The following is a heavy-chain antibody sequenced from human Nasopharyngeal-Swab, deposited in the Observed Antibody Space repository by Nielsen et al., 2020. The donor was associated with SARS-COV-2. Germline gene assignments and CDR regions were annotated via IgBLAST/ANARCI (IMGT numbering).Heavy chain of an antibody. Sequence: WIRQPPGKGLEWIGYIYYSGSTYYNPSLKSRVTISVDTSKNQFSLKLSSVTAADTAVYYCARETTNYYDSSVNYYGMDVWGQGTTVTVSS. CDR2: IYYSGST. V-gene: IGHV4-31*02. D-gene: IGHD3-22*01. CDR3: ARETTNYYDSSVNYYGMDV. J-gene: IGHJ6*02.